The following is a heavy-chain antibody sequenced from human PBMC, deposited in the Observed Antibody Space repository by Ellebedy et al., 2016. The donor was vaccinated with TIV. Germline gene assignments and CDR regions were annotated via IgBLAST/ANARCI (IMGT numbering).Heavy chain of an antibody. CDR2: FDPEDGET. Sequence: AASVKVSCKASGGTFSSYAISWVRQAPGQGLEWMGGFDPEDGETIYAQKFQGRVTITEDTSTDTAYMELSSLRSEDTAEYYCATDIVVPYYYGSGRPDFDDWGQGTLVTVSS. CDR1: GGTFSSYA. D-gene: IGHD3-10*01. V-gene: IGHV1-24*01. CDR3: ATDIVVPYYYGSGRPDFDD. J-gene: IGHJ4*02.